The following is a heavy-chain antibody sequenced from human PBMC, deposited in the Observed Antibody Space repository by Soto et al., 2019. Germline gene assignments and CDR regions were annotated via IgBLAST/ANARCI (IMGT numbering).Heavy chain of an antibody. J-gene: IGHJ4*02. Sequence: SETLSLTCAVYGGSFSGYYWSWIRQPPGKGLEWIGEINHSGSTNYNPSLKSRVTISVDTSKNQFSLKLRSVTEADKAVYYCARGEEGGSLNWGQGILVTVSS. CDR3: ARGEEGGSLN. CDR1: GGSFSGYY. CDR2: INHSGST. D-gene: IGHD1-26*01. V-gene: IGHV4-34*01.